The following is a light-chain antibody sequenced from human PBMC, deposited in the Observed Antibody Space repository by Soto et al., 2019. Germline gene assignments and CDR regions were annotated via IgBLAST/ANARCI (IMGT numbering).Light chain of an antibody. J-gene: IGLJ3*02. Sequence: QAVVTQPPSVSEAPGQRVTISCSGSNVGNKAVNWYQQLPGKAPKLLLYYDDMLSSGVSDRFSGSKSGTSASLAISGLQNDDDGDYYCAIWDDRVDGWVFGGGTKLTVL. CDR1: NVGNKA. CDR2: YDD. CDR3: AIWDDRVDGWV. V-gene: IGLV1-36*01.